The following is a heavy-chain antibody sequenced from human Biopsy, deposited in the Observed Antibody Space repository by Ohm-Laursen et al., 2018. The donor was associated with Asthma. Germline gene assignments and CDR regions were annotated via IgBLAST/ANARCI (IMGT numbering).Heavy chain of an antibody. D-gene: IGHD5-12*01. CDR1: GFMFRSFG. Sequence: SLRLSCSASGFMFRSFGMHWVRQAPGKGLEWVAVISYDGNHKFYEDSVKGRFTISRDNSKNTLYLQMNSLRTEDTAVYYCAKRRGYSGHDNDYWGQGTLANVSS. J-gene: IGHJ4*02. CDR2: ISYDGNHK. CDR3: AKRRGYSGHDNDY. V-gene: IGHV3-30*18.